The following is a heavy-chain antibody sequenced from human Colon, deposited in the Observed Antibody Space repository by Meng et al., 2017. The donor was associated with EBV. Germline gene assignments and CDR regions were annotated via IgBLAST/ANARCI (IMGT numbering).Heavy chain of an antibody. Sequence: LHLEVCAPDLVKPSPALSSICVVSGDSISNGGYSWRWIRKQLGKGLEWIGYIYHSGSTKYNPSLKSRVIISIDTSKNQFSLNLSSVTAADTAEYYCARDTSTWGNKGLDHWGQGILVTVSS. D-gene: IGHD7-27*01. CDR1: GDSISNGGYS. CDR3: ARDTSTWGNKGLDH. J-gene: IGHJ4*02. V-gene: IGHV4-30-2*01. CDR2: IYHSGST.